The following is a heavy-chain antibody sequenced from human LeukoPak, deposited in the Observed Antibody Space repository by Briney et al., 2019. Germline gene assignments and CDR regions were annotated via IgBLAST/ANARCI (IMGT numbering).Heavy chain of an antibody. CDR3: TTASYDRSGYYPHDYYYGMDV. CDR1: GFTFSNAW. D-gene: IGHD3-22*01. V-gene: IGHV3-15*07. Sequence: GGSLRLSCAASGFTFSNAWMNWVRQAPGKGLEWVGRIKSKTDGGTTDYAAPVKGRFTISRDDSKDTLYLQMNSLKTEDTAVYYCTTASYDRSGYYPHDYYYGMDVWGQGTTVTVSS. CDR2: IKSKTDGGTT. J-gene: IGHJ6*02.